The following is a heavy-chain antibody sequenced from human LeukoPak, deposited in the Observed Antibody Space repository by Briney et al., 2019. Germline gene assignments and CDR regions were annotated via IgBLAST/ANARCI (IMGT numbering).Heavy chain of an antibody. V-gene: IGHV3-23*01. Sequence: GASLRLSCAASGFTFSNAAMSWVRQAPGKGLERVSTISDNGASTFYADSVKGRFTISRDNSKNTLYLQMNSLRAEDTAVYFCTHKTGFDYWGQGTLVTVSS. CDR3: THKTGFDY. J-gene: IGHJ4*02. CDR1: GFTFSNAA. CDR2: ISDNGAST.